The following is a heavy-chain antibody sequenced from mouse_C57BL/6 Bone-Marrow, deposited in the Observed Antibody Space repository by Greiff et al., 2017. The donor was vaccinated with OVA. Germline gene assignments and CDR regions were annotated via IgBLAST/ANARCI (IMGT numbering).Heavy chain of an antibody. CDR3: TTGTGPWFAY. D-gene: IGHD4-1*01. CDR2: IDPENGDT. J-gene: IGHJ3*01. Sequence: EVQLQQSGAELVRPGASVKLSCTASGFNIKDDYMHWVKQRPEQGLEWIGWIDPENGDTEYASKFQGKATITADTSSNTAYLQLSSLTSEDTAVYYCTTGTGPWFAYWGQGTLVTVSA. V-gene: IGHV14-4*01. CDR1: GFNIKDDY.